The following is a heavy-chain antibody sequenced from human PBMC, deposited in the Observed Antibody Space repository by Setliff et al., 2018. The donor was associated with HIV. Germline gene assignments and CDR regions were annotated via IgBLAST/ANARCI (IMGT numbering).Heavy chain of an antibody. V-gene: IGHV5-51*01. CDR3: ARQVPAAIGAFDI. CDR2: IYPGDSDT. CDR1: GYSFTSYW. Sequence: PGESLKISCQGSGYSFTSYWIAWVRQMPGKGLEWMGIIYPGDSDTRYSPSFQGHVTMSADKSISTAYLQWSSLKASDTAMYYCARQVPAAIGAFDIWGQGTMVTVSS. J-gene: IGHJ3*02. D-gene: IGHD2-2*02.